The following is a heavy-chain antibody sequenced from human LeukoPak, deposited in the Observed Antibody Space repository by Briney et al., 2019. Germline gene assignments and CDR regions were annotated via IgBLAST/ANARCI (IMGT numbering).Heavy chain of an antibody. D-gene: IGHD6-6*01. CDR1: GFTFSSYG. V-gene: IGHV3-30*18. CDR3: AKDRVEYSSSYAFDI. J-gene: IGHJ3*02. Sequence: GGSLRLSCAASGFTFSSYGMHWVRQAPGKGLEWVAVISYDGSNKYYADSVKGRFTISRDNSKNTLYLQMNSLRAEDTAVYYCAKDRVEYSSSYAFDIWGQGTMVTVSS. CDR2: ISYDGSNK.